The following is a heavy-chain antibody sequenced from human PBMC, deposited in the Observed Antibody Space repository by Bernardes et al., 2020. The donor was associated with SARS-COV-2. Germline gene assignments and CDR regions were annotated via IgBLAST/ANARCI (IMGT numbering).Heavy chain of an antibody. D-gene: IGHD3-3*01. CDR1: GFTFEDYT. Sequence: GGSLRLSCAASGFTFEDYTMHWVRQVPGKGLEWVSLVSWDGSTTNYADSVKGRFIISRDSSRNTVHLQMDSLRKEDTALYYCATERQSLTVFGLGHDAFDFWGQGTMVTVYS. J-gene: IGHJ3*01. CDR3: ATERQSLTVFGLGHDAFDF. CDR2: VSWDGSTT. V-gene: IGHV3-43*01.